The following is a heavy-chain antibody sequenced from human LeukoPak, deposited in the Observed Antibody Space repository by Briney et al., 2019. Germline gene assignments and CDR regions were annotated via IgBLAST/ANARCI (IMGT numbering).Heavy chain of an antibody. J-gene: IGHJ4*02. CDR1: GGSFSGYY. CDR3: ARGTYYYGSGSYSHDY. D-gene: IGHD3-10*01. CDR2: INHSGST. Sequence: PSETLSLTCAVYGGSFSGYYWSWIRQPPGKGLEWIGEINHSGSTNYNPSLKSRVTISVDTSKNQLSLKLSSVTAADTAVYYCARGTYYYGSGSYSHDYWGQGTLVTVSS. V-gene: IGHV4-34*01.